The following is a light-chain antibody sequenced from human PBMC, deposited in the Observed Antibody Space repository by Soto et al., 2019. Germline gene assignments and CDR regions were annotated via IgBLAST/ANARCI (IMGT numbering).Light chain of an antibody. J-gene: IGKJ5*01. Sequence: EIVLTQSPGTLSLSPWERATLSCRASQSVSSSYLAWYQQKPGQAPRLLIYGASSRATGIPDRFSGSGSGTDFTLTISRLEPEDFAVYYCQQYGSSPINFGQGTRL. CDR1: QSVSSSY. CDR3: QQYGSSPIN. V-gene: IGKV3-20*01. CDR2: GAS.